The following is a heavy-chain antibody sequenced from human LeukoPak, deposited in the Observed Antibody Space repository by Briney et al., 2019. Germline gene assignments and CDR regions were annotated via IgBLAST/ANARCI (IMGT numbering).Heavy chain of an antibody. Sequence: GGSLRLSCAASGFTFSSYGMHWVRQAPGKGLEWVAFIRYDGSNKYYADSVKGRFTISRDNSKNTLYLQMNSLRAEDTAVYYCAKEGCSSTSCYPRNWGQGTLVTVSS. V-gene: IGHV3-30*02. D-gene: IGHD2-2*01. CDR2: IRYDGSNK. CDR3: AKEGCSSTSCYPRN. CDR1: GFTFSSYG. J-gene: IGHJ4*02.